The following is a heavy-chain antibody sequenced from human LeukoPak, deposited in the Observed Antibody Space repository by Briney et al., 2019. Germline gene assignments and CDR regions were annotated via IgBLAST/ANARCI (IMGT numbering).Heavy chain of an antibody. D-gene: IGHD6-13*01. Sequence: SETLSLTCTVSGGSISSGSYYWSWIRQPAGKGLEWIGRIYTSGSTNYNPSLKSRVTISVDTSKNQFSLKLSSVTAADTAVYYCARVAEAAAXDSWXQGTLXTVSX. V-gene: IGHV4-61*02. J-gene: IGHJ4*02. CDR3: ARVAEAAAXDS. CDR1: GGSISSGSYY. CDR2: IYTSGST.